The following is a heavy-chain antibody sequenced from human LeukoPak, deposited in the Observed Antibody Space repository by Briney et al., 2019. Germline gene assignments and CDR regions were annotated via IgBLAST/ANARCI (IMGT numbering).Heavy chain of an antibody. Sequence: SETLSLTCSVSGGSINNRNYYWGWVRQPPGKELEWIGHIYFGGSTFYNPSLKSRLTMSIDTSKDQFSLHINSVAAADTAVYYCARLPVYFGKGYFDSWGRGTLVTVSS. V-gene: IGHV4-39*01. J-gene: IGHJ4*02. CDR2: IYFGGST. CDR3: ARLPVYFGKGYFDS. CDR1: GGSINNRNYY. D-gene: IGHD1-14*01.